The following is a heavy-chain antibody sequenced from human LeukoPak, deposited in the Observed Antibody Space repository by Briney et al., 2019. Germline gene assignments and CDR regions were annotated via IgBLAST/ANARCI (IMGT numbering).Heavy chain of an antibody. CDR1: GFTFSSYG. CDR3: ARDHDYGDSLFDY. J-gene: IGHJ4*02. Sequence: PGGSLRLSCAAFGFTFSSYGMHWVRQAPGKGLDWVAVIWYDGTNKYYADSVKGRFTISRDNSKNTLYLQMNSLRADDTAVYYCARDHDYGDSLFDYWGQGTLVTVSS. D-gene: IGHD4-17*01. CDR2: IWYDGTNK. V-gene: IGHV3-33*08.